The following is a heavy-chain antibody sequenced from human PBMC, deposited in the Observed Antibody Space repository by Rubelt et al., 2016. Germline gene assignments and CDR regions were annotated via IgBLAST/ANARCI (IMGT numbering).Heavy chain of an antibody. V-gene: IGHV3-30*01. CDR2: ISYDGSNK. CDR3: ARGRGYSRQLGNFNY. D-gene: IGHD6-13*01. J-gene: IGHJ4*02. Sequence: ISYDGSNKYYADSVKGRFTISRDNSKNTLYLQMNSLRAEDTAVYYCARGRGYSRQLGNFNYWGQGTLVTVSS.